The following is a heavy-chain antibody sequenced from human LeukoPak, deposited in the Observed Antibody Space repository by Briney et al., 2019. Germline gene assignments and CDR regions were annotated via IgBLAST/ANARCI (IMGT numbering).Heavy chain of an antibody. Sequence: PSETLSLTCTVSGGSISSSSYYWGWIRQPPGKGLEWIGYIYHSGSTYYNPSLKSRVTISVDRSKNQFSLKLSSVTAADTAVYYCARDAYSSGPTGWFDPWGQGTLVTVSS. CDR3: ARDAYSSGPTGWFDP. D-gene: IGHD6-19*01. V-gene: IGHV4-39*07. J-gene: IGHJ5*02. CDR1: GGSISSSSYY. CDR2: IYHSGST.